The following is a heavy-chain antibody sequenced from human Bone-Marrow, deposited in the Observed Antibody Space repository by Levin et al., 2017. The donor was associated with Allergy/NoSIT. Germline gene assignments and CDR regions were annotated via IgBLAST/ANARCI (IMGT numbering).Heavy chain of an antibody. V-gene: IGHV3-23*01. J-gene: IGHJ3*02. Sequence: GGSLRLSCAASGFTFSSYAMSWVRQAPGKGLEWVSGIRGTGDSTYYADSVKGRFTVSRDNSKNTLYLQMNSLRAEDTAVYYCAKLLGARGYKAFDIWGQGTMVTVSS. CDR2: IRGTGDST. CDR1: GFTFSSYA. D-gene: IGHD3-3*01. CDR3: AKLLGARGYKAFDI.